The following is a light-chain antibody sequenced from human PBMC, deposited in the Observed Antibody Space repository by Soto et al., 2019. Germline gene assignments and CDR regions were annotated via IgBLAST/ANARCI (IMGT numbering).Light chain of an antibody. CDR3: QQYTNWPPART. Sequence: EIVMTQSPATLSVSPGESAALSCRASQSISRNLAWYQLKPGQAPRLLIYGASTRVTGIPARFSGSGSGTEFTLSISSLQSEDSAVYYCQQYTNWPPARTFGQGTKVEIK. CDR2: GAS. J-gene: IGKJ1*01. V-gene: IGKV3-15*01. CDR1: QSISRN.